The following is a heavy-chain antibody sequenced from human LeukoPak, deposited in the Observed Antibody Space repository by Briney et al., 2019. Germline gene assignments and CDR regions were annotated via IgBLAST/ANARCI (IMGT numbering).Heavy chain of an antibody. J-gene: IGHJ6*03. CDR2: ISGDGARS. CDR3: AREDYMDA. V-gene: IGHV3-64*02. Sequence: SGGSLRLSCAGSGFTFSNYSFHWIRQAPGKGLQYVSVISGDGARSFYAESVKGRFTISRDISKNTLYLQMNSLRVEDTAVYYCAREDYMDAXXKGTTVIVT. CDR1: GFTFSNYS.